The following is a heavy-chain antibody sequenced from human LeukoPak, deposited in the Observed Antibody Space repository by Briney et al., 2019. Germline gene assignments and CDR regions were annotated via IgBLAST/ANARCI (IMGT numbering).Heavy chain of an antibody. CDR2: ISSSSSTI. D-gene: IGHD3-3*01. Sequence: GGSLRLSCAASGFTFSSYSMNWVRQAPGKGLEWVSYISSSSSTIYYADSVKGRFTISRDNAKNSLYLQMNSLRAEDTAVYYVARDLWRTVSKVEYWGQGTLVTVSS. J-gene: IGHJ4*02. V-gene: IGHV3-48*01. CDR3: ARDLWRTVSKVEY. CDR1: GFTFSSYS.